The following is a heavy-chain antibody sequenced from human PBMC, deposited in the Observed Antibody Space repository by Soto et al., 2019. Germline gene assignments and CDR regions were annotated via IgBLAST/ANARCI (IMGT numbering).Heavy chain of an antibody. Sequence: SETLSLTCTVSGGSISSSSYYWGWIRQPPGKGLEWIGSIYYSGSTYYNPSLKSRVTISVDTSKNQFSLKLSSVTAADTAVYYCARHESKSGYDPNFDYWGQGTLVTVSS. CDR3: ARHESKSGYDPNFDY. CDR1: GGSISSSSYY. CDR2: IYYSGST. J-gene: IGHJ4*02. V-gene: IGHV4-39*01. D-gene: IGHD5-12*01.